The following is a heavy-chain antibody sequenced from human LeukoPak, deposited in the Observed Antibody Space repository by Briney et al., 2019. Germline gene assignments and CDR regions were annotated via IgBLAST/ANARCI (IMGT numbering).Heavy chain of an antibody. D-gene: IGHD1-26*01. CDR3: ARDAQSGAFSDFDY. CDR1: GFTSGNYA. V-gene: IGHV3-30-3*01. J-gene: IGHJ4*02. Sequence: GTSLRLSCEASGFTSGNYAIHWVRQVPGEGLEWVAIITHNGGTQYYADSVKGRFTISRDNSQSTVFLQMNSLRPEDTAVYYCARDAQSGAFSDFDYWGQGTLVTVSS. CDR2: ITHNGGTQ.